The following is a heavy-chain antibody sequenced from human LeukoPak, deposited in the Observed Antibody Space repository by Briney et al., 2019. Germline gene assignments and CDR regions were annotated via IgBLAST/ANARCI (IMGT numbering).Heavy chain of an antibody. CDR3: ARDLAGFGGYSYGMVDY. V-gene: IGHV6-1*01. Sequence: SQTLSLTCAISGDSVSSNRATWNWIRQSPARGLVWLGRTYYRSKWYNDYALSVKSRITINPDTSKNQFSLQLNSVTPEDTAVYYCARDLAGFGGYSYGMVDYWGQGTLVTVSS. D-gene: IGHD5-18*01. CDR1: GDSVSSNRAT. CDR2: TYYRSKWYN. J-gene: IGHJ4*02.